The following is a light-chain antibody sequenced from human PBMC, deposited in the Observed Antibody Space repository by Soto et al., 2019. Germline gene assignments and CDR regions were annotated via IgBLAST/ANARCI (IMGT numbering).Light chain of an antibody. CDR3: QQYGGSRWT. V-gene: IGKV3-20*01. J-gene: IGKJ1*01. Sequence: EIVLTQSPGTLSLSSGDRATLSCGASQSVSSTYLAWYQQKPGQAPRLLIYGASNRATGIPDRFSGSGSGTDFTLTISRLEPEDFALHYCQQYGGSRWTFGQGTRVDI. CDR2: GAS. CDR1: QSVSSTY.